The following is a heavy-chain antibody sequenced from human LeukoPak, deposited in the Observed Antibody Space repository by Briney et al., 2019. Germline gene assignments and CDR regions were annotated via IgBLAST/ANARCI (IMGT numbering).Heavy chain of an antibody. Sequence: PSETLSLTCTVSGGSISSYYWSWLRQPPGKGLEWIGYIYYSGSTNYNPSLKSRVTISVDTSKNQFSLKLSSVTAADTAVYYCARDSSWFSLDYWGQGTLVTVSS. CDR1: GGSISSYY. D-gene: IGHD6-13*01. J-gene: IGHJ4*02. CDR3: ARDSSWFSLDY. CDR2: IYYSGST. V-gene: IGHV4-59*01.